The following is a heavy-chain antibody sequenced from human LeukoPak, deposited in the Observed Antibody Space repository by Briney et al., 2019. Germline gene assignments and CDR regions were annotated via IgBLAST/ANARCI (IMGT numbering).Heavy chain of an antibody. Sequence: PSETLSLTCTVSGGSISSYYWSWIRQPAGKGLEWIGRIYTSGSTNYSPSLKSRVTMSVDTSKNQFSLKLSSVTAADTAVYYCARIRITIFGVAIDYWGQGTLVTVSS. D-gene: IGHD3-3*01. CDR2: IYTSGST. J-gene: IGHJ4*02. V-gene: IGHV4-4*07. CDR1: GGSISSYY. CDR3: ARIRITIFGVAIDY.